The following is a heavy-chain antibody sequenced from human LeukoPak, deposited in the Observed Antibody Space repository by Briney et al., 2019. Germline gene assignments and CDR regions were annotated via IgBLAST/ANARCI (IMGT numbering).Heavy chain of an antibody. CDR1: GGSFSGYY. CDR3: ARTTEGGYTYDYFYYYMDV. V-gene: IGHV4-34*01. Sequence: SETLSLTCAVYGGSFSGYYWSWIRQPPGKGLEWIGEINHSGSTNYNPSLKSRATISVDTSKNQFSLKLSSVTAADTAVYYCARTTEGGYTYDYFYYYMDVWGKGTTVTISS. J-gene: IGHJ6*03. CDR2: INHSGST. D-gene: IGHD5-18*01.